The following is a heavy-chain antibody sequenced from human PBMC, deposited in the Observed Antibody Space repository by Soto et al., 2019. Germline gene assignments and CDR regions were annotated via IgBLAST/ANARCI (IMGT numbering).Heavy chain of an antibody. Sequence: PGEFLRIPWRGAGDIFARYWIVWVRQMPGKGLECMGIMYPDSDTRYGPSFEGQVTISDDKSIRPAYLPWTRLKASDTAIVYCATLMATTLDGFDVWGQGTMVTVSS. J-gene: IGHJ3*01. CDR2: MYPDSDT. V-gene: IGHV5-51*03. CDR3: ATLMATTLDGFDV. CDR1: GDIFARYW. D-gene: IGHD1-26*01.